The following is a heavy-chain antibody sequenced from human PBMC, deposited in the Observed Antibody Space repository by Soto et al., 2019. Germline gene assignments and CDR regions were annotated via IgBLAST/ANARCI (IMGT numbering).Heavy chain of an antibody. Sequence: GGSLRLSCAASKFTFSNYAMSWVRQAPGKGLEWVSSVSGSGDSTYYAVSVKGRFTISRDNSKNTLYLQMNNLRDEDTALYYCAKDVATSGWSDYWGQGPLVPVPS. J-gene: IGHJ4*02. CDR1: KFTFSNYA. D-gene: IGHD6-19*01. V-gene: IGHV3-23*01. CDR2: VSGSGDST. CDR3: AKDVATSGWSDY.